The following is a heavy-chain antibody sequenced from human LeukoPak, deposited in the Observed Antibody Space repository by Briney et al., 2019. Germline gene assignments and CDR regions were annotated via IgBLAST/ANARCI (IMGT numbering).Heavy chain of an antibody. CDR2: IYYSGST. Sequence: PSETLSLTCTVSGGSISSSSYYWGWIRQPPGKGLECIGSIYYSGSTYYNPSLKSRVTISVDTSKNQFSLKLSSVTAADTAVYYCARQGRQWLSTYFDYWGQGTLVTVST. J-gene: IGHJ4*02. V-gene: IGHV4-39*01. CDR3: ARQGRQWLSTYFDY. CDR1: GGSISSSSYY. D-gene: IGHD3-22*01.